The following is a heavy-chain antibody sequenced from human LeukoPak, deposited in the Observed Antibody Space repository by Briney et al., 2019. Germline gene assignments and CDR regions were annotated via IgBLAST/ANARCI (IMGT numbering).Heavy chain of an antibody. J-gene: IGHJ4*02. D-gene: IGHD3-16*02. Sequence: SQTLSLTCAVSGGSISSGGYSWSWIRQPPGKGLEWIGYIYYSGSTNYNPSLKSRVTISVDTSKNQFSLKLSSVTAADTAVYYCARHEISSPIDYWGQGTLVTVSS. CDR3: ARHEISSPIDY. CDR1: GGSISSGGYS. CDR2: IYYSGST. V-gene: IGHV4-30-4*07.